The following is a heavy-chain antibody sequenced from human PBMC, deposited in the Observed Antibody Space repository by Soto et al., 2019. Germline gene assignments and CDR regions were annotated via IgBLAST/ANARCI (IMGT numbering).Heavy chain of an antibody. V-gene: IGHV4-59*11. CDR3: ARYGREASGIDV. D-gene: IGHD1-26*01. Sequence: QVQLEESGPGLVKPSETLSLTCTVSGGSISSHCWSWVRQAPGKGLEWIGCIFYRRNTFYNPSLKSRGTISVDTSNNQFSLKLDSVTPADTAVYYCARYGREASGIDVWGKVTAVTVSS. J-gene: IGHJ6*04. CDR1: GGSISSHC. CDR2: IFYRRNT.